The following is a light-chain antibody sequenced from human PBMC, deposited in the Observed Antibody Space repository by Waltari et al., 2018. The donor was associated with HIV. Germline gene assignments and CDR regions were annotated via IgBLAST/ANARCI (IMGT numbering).Light chain of an antibody. V-gene: IGKV1-5*03. CDR1: RSIGSW. J-gene: IGKJ1*01. Sequence: DIQMTQSPSTLSASVGDRVIITCRASRSIGSWLAWYQQKPGKAPKVLIYKASSLKNGVPSRFSGSGSETEFTLTISSLQPDDFATYYCQQYESYWWTFGQGTKVEIK. CDR2: KAS. CDR3: QQYESYWWT.